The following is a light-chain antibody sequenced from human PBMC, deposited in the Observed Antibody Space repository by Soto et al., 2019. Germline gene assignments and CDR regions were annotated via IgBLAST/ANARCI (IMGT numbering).Light chain of an antibody. CDR2: AAS. CDR1: QGIRTW. Sequence: DLQMTQSPPSVSASVGDRVTITCRASQGIRTWLAWYQQKPGMAPKCPIYAASSLQDGVPSRFSGSGSGTDFTLTISSLQPEDSAIYYCQQADSFPVSFGGGTKVEIK. J-gene: IGKJ4*01. CDR3: QQADSFPVS. V-gene: IGKV1-12*01.